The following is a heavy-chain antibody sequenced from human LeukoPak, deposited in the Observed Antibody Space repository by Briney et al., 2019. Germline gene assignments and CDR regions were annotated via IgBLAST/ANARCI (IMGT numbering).Heavy chain of an antibody. Sequence: GGSLRLSCAASGFTFSTYSMNWVRQAPGKGLEWVSAISGSGGSTYYADSVKGRFTISRDNSKNTLYLQMNSLRAEDTAVYYCAKHLEMATITDAFDIWGQGTMVTVSS. D-gene: IGHD5-24*01. CDR1: GFTFSTYS. J-gene: IGHJ3*02. V-gene: IGHV3-23*01. CDR3: AKHLEMATITDAFDI. CDR2: ISGSGGST.